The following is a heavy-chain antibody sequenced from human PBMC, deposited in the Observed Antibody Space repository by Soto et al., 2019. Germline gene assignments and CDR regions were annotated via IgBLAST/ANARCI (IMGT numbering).Heavy chain of an antibody. CDR3: AKEGSYYDFWSGYLYYYYMDV. Sequence: GGSLRLSCAASGFTFSSYGMHWVRQAPGKGLEWVAVISYDGSNKYYADSVKGRFTISRDNSKNTLYLQMNSLRAEDTAVYYCAKEGSYYDFWSGYLYYYYMDVWGKGTTVTVSS. D-gene: IGHD3-3*01. CDR2: ISYDGSNK. V-gene: IGHV3-30*18. CDR1: GFTFSSYG. J-gene: IGHJ6*03.